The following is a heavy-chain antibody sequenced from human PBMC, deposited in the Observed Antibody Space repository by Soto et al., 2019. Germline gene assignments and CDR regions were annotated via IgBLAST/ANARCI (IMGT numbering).Heavy chain of an antibody. V-gene: IGHV3-30*18. J-gene: IGHJ5*02. CDR1: GFNFRGFG. CDR2: ISSDGSNK. CDR3: AKEEGFRFDP. Sequence: QVQLVESGGGVVQPGRPPRLSCVASGFNFRGFGMHWVRQAPGKGLEWVAVISSDGSNKNYAESVKGRFTISRDNSKNTMYLQMSSLRAEDTAGDYGAKEEGFRFDPWGRGTLVTVAS.